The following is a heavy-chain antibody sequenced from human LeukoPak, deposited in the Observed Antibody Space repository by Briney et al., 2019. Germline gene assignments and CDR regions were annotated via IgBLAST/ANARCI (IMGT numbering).Heavy chain of an antibody. V-gene: IGHV1-18*01. CDR3: ARGDLNFDY. D-gene: IGHD2-21*02. J-gene: IGHJ4*02. Sequence: ASVKVSCKASGYTSSSYGITWVRQAPGQGLEWMGWISTYEAKTNYAQNLQGRVTMTTDTSTRTAYMELRSLRSDDTAVYYCARGDLNFDYWGQGTLVTVSS. CDR2: ISTYEAKT. CDR1: GYTSSSYG.